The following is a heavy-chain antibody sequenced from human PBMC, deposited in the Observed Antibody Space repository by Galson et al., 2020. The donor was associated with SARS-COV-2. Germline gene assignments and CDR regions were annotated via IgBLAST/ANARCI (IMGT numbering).Heavy chain of an antibody. Sequence: SLKISRLTSGFTFGGLAMHWVRQAPGKGLEWVSGLNWRGNSIGYVASVKGRFTISRDNTRNTGYLQLNNRRPENTALYFCGRDIRHRARGESRIYGVDVWGRGTMDAV. D-gene: IGHD3-10*01. CDR1: GFTFGGLA. CDR2: LNWRGNSI. V-gene: IGHV3-9*01. CDR3: GRDIRHRARGESRIYGVDV. J-gene: IGHJ6*02.